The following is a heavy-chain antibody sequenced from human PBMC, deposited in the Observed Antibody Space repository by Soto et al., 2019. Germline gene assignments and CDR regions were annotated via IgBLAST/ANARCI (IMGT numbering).Heavy chain of an antibody. V-gene: IGHV3-64D*06. CDR3: VKDQGGHKYYFDY. CDR2: ISSNGGST. J-gene: IGHJ4*02. Sequence: GGSLRLSCSASGFTFSSYAMHWVRQAPGKGLEYVSAISSNGGSTYYADSVKGRFTISRDNSKNTLYLQMSSLRAEDTAAYYCVKDQGGHKYYFDYWGQGTLVTVSS. CDR1: GFTFSSYA. D-gene: IGHD3-16*01.